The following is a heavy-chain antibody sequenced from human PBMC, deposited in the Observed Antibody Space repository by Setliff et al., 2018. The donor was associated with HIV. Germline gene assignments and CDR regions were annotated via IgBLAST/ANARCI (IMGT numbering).Heavy chain of an antibody. CDR3: ASAIVGLGYNFFSVDV. Sequence: SVKVSCKGSGNTFSSSTISWVRQAPGQGLEWMGRIIFIIGVTKYAEKFQGRLTLTADTSTGTVYMELSSLRSEDTAVYYCASAIVGLGYNFFSVDVWGKGTTVTAPQ. V-gene: IGHV1-69*02. J-gene: IGHJ6*04. D-gene: IGHD1-26*01. CDR2: IIFIIGVT. CDR1: GNTFSSST.